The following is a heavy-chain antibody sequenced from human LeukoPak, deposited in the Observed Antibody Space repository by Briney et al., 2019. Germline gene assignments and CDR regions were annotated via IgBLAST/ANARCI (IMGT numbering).Heavy chain of an antibody. Sequence: SETLSLTCAVSGGSISSGGYSWSWIRQPPGKGLEWIGDIYYSGSTYYNPSLKSRVTISVDTPKNQFSLKLSSVTAADTAVYYCARRNYYDSSGYQYYFDYWGQGTLVTVSS. CDR1: GGSISSGGYS. D-gene: IGHD3-22*01. CDR3: ARRNYYDSSGYQYYFDY. J-gene: IGHJ4*02. V-gene: IGHV4-30-2*05. CDR2: IYYSGST.